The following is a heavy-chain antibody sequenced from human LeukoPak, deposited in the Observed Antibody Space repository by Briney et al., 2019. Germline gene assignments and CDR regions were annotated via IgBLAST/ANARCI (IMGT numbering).Heavy chain of an antibody. V-gene: IGHV3-23*01. J-gene: IGHJ4*02. CDR1: GLTFSNYA. Sequence: GGSLRLSCAASGLTFSNYAMNWVRQAPGKGLEWVSGISGSGGNTYHADSVKGRFTISRDNSKNTLYLQMNSLRAEDTAVYYCAKDESAAAGYFDYWGQGTLVTVSS. CDR2: ISGSGGNT. D-gene: IGHD6-13*01. CDR3: AKDESAAAGYFDY.